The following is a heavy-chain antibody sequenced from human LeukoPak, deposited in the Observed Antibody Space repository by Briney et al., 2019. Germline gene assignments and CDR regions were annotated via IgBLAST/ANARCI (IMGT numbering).Heavy chain of an antibody. CDR1: GFTVSSTY. J-gene: IGHJ4*02. CDR3: ARASIPAADYYFDY. D-gene: IGHD6-13*01. V-gene: IGHV3-53*01. CDR2: IYSGGST. Sequence: GSLRLSCAASGFTVSSTYMSWVRQAPGKGLEWVSVIYSGGSTYYADSVKGRFTISRDNSKNTLYLQMNSLRAEDTAVYYCARASIPAADYYFDYWGQGTLVTVSS.